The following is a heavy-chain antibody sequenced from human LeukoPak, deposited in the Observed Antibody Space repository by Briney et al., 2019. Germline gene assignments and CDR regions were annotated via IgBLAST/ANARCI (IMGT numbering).Heavy chain of an antibody. D-gene: IGHD1-1*01. CDR1: GYTLTELS. V-gene: IGHV1-24*01. CDR2: FDPEDGET. Sequence: PWASVKVSCKVSGYTLTELSMHWVRQAPGKGLEWMGGFDPEDGETIYAQKFQGRVTMTEDTSTDTAYMELSSLRSDDTAVYYCARALLWPRPGRHFDYWGQGTLVTVSS. J-gene: IGHJ4*02. CDR3: ARALLWPRPGRHFDY.